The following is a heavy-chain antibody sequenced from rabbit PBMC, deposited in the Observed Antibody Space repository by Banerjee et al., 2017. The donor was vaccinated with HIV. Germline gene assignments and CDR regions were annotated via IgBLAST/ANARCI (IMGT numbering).Heavy chain of an antibody. Sequence: QEQLVESGGDLVKPEGSLTLTCEASGFDFTSYYYMCWVRQAPGKGLEWIGCIATGSSGGTYYASWAKGRFTISKTSSTTVTLQMTTLTAADTATYFCAREDSGDGDEGPFKLWGQGTLVTVS. V-gene: IGHV1S45*01. J-gene: IGHJ4*01. CDR2: IATGSSGGT. CDR1: GFDFTSYYY. CDR3: AREDSGDGDEGPFKL. D-gene: IGHD2-1*01.